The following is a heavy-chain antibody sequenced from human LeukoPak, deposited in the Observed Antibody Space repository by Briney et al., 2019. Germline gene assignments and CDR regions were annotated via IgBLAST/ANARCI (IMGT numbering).Heavy chain of an antibody. CDR3: ARDRDDSSGYKVFDY. D-gene: IGHD3-22*01. J-gene: IGHJ4*02. Sequence: SETLSLTCTVSGGSLSSYYWSWIRQPPGKGLEWIGYIYYSGSTNYNPSLKSRVTISVDTSKNQFSLKLSSVTAADTAVYYCARDRDDSSGYKVFDYWGQGTLVTVSS. CDR1: GGSLSSYY. V-gene: IGHV4-59*01. CDR2: IYYSGST.